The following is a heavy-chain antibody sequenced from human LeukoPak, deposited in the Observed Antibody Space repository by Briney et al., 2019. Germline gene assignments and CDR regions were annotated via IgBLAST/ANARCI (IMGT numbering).Heavy chain of an antibody. D-gene: IGHD5-12*01. V-gene: IGHV1-69*05. J-gene: IGHJ4*02. CDR2: IILIFGTA. CDR3: ARERYSGYTHQYYFDY. CDR1: GGTFSSYA. Sequence: ASVKVSCKASGGTFSSYAISWVRQAPGQGLEWMGGIILIFGTANYAQKFQGRVTITTDESTSTAYMELSSLRSEDTAVYYCARERYSGYTHQYYFDYWGQGTLVTVSS.